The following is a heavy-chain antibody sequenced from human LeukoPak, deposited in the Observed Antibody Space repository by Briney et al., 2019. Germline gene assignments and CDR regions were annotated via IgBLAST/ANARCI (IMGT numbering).Heavy chain of an antibody. CDR1: GYTFTGYY. CDR2: INPNSGGT. J-gene: IGHJ4*02. Sequence: ASVKVSCKASGYTFTGYYMHWVRQAPGQGLEWMGWINPNSGGTNYAQKFQGRVTMTRDTSISTAYMELSRLRSDDTAVYYCARVKGVGAFFDYWGQGTLVTASS. D-gene: IGHD1-26*01. V-gene: IGHV1-2*02. CDR3: ARVKGVGAFFDY.